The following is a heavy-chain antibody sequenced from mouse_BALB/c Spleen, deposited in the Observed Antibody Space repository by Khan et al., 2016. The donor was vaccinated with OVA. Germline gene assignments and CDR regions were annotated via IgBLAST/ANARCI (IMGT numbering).Heavy chain of an antibody. CDR2: INTHSGVP. D-gene: IGHD2-2*01. Sequence: QIQLVQSGPELKKPGETVRISCKASGYTFTTAGMQWVQKMPGKGLKWIGWINTHSGVPKYAEDFKGRFVFSLETSASTAFLLITNLNNEDTATYFCSSGYGYGWYFDVWGEGTTVTVSS. CDR3: SSGYGYGWYFDV. CDR1: GYTFTTAG. J-gene: IGHJ1*01. V-gene: IGHV9-4*02.